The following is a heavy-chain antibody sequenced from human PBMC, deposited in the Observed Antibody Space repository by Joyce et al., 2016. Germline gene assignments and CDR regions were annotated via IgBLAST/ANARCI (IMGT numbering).Heavy chain of an antibody. CDR2: ISRETTYI. CDR1: GFIFSSYR. J-gene: IGHJ4*02. Sequence: EVQLVESGGGLVQPGESLRLSCTASGFIFSSYRMTWVGQAPGKGLELVSSISRETTYIVHADSVKGRFTIARDNARNSLYLKMNSLRAEDKAVYYCARDVLTTVTKAYGYWGQGTLVAVSS. V-gene: IGHV3-21*01. CDR3: ARDVLTTVTKAYGY. D-gene: IGHD4-11*01.